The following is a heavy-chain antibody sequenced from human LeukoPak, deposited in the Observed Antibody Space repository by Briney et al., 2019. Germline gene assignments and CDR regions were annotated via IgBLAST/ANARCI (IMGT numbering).Heavy chain of an antibody. V-gene: IGHV4-59*01. CDR1: GGSITTYY. J-gene: IGHJ5*02. Sequence: SETLSLTCTVSGGSITTYYWSWIRQPPGKRLEWIGYMYYTGTPNYNPSLKSRVTISVDTSKNQFSLKLSSVTAADTAVYYCARGKTSVDPWGQGTLVTVSS. D-gene: IGHD4-17*01. CDR3: ARGKTSVDP. CDR2: MYYTGTP.